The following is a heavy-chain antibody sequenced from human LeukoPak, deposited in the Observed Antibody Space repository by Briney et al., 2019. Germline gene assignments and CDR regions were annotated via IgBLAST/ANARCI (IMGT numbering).Heavy chain of an antibody. V-gene: IGHV1-2*02. CDR2: INPNSGGT. CDR3: ARSGWYGWAKYNWFDP. Sequence: ASVKVSCKASGYTFTGYYMHWVRQAPGQGLEWMGWINPNSGGTNYAQKFQGRVTMTTDTSTSTAYMELRSLISDDTAVYYCARSGWYGWAKYNWFDPWGQGTLVTVSS. CDR1: GYTFTGYY. D-gene: IGHD6-19*01. J-gene: IGHJ5*02.